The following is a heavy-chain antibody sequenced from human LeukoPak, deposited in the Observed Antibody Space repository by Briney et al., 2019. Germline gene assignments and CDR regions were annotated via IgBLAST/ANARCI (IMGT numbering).Heavy chain of an antibody. CDR3: ARGWRKIFAVPRQFDP. J-gene: IGHJ5*02. CDR1: GGSFSGYY. CDR2: INHSGST. D-gene: IGHD1-1*01. Sequence: SETLSLTCAVYGGSFSGYYWSWIRQPPGKGLEWIGEINHSGSTNYNPSLKSRVTISVDTSKNQFSLKLSSVTAADTAVYYCARGWRKIFAVPRQFDPRGQGTLVTVSS. V-gene: IGHV4-34*01.